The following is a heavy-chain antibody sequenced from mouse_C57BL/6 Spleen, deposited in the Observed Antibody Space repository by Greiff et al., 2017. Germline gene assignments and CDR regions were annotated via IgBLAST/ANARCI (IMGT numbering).Heavy chain of an antibody. D-gene: IGHD1-1*01. Sequence: QVQLQQPGAELVKPGASVTLSCKASGYTFTSYWMHWVKQRPGQGLEWIGMIHPNSGSTNYNEKFKSKATLTVDTSSSPAYMQLSSLTSADSAVYYCARNYGSSYWFAYWGQGTLVTVSA. CDR1: GYTFTSYW. V-gene: IGHV1-64*01. CDR2: IHPNSGST. J-gene: IGHJ3*01. CDR3: ARNYGSSYWFAY.